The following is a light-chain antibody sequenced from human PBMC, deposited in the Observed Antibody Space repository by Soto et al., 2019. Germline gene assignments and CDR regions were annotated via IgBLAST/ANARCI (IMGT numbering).Light chain of an antibody. CDR3: QQYGSSPPT. Sequence: EIVLTQSPGTLSLSPGERATLSCRASQSVSSSYLAWYQQKPGQAPRLLIYGASSRATGIPDRFSGSGSGTAFTLTISRLEPEDFEVYYCQQYGSSPPTFGPGTKVDIK. V-gene: IGKV3-20*01. CDR1: QSVSSSY. CDR2: GAS. J-gene: IGKJ3*01.